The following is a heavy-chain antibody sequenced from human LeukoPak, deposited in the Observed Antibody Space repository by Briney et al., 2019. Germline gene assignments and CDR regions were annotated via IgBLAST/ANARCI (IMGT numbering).Heavy chain of an antibody. Sequence: PSETLSLTCIVSGGSMSSYYWSWIRQPAAKGLEWIGRIYAGRNTDHNPSLKSRVTMSLDSPKNQFSLRLTSVTAADTAVYYCAREHKDYDGDGYYYGYWGQGTLVTVSS. CDR2: IYAGRNT. D-gene: IGHD2-21*02. CDR1: GGSMSSYY. V-gene: IGHV4-4*07. CDR3: AREHKDYDGDGYYYGY. J-gene: IGHJ4*02.